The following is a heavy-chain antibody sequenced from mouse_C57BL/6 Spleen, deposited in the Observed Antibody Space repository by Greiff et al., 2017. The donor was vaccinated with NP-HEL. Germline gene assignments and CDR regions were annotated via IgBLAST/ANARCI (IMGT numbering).Heavy chain of an antibody. J-gene: IGHJ2*01. V-gene: IGHV1-64*01. Sequence: VQLQESGAELVKPGASVKLSCKASGYTFTSYWMHWVKQRPGQGLEWIGMIHPNSGSTNYNEKFKSKATLTVDKSSSTAYMQLSSLTSEDSAVYYCARSGSSLFDYWGQGTTLTVSS. CDR2: IHPNSGST. CDR3: ARSGSSLFDY. D-gene: IGHD1-1*01. CDR1: GYTFTSYW.